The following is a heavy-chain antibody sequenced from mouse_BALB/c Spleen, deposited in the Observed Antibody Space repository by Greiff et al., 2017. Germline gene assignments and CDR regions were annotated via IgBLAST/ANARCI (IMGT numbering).Heavy chain of an antibody. D-gene: IGHD2-1*01. CDR1: GYTFSSYW. Sequence: VQLQQSGAELMKPGASVKISCKATGYTFSSYWIEWVKQRPGHGLEWIGEILPGSGSTNYNEKFKGKATFTADTSSNTAYMQLSSLTSEDSAVYFCARCDDNYGYWYFDVWGAGTTVTVSS. J-gene: IGHJ1*01. CDR3: ARCDDNYGYWYFDV. CDR2: ILPGSGST. V-gene: IGHV1-9*01.